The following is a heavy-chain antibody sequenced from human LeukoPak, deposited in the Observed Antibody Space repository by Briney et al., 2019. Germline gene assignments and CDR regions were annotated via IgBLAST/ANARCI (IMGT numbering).Heavy chain of an antibody. CDR3: ARVATVVVDY. CDR2: IYYSGST. J-gene: IGHJ4*02. CDR1: GGSFSGYY. Sequence: SETLSLTCAVYGGSFSGYYWSWIRQHPGKGLEWIGYIYYSGSTYYNPSLKSRVTISVDTSKNQFSLKLSSVTAADTAVYYCARVATVVVDYWGQGTLVTVSS. V-gene: IGHV4-31*11. D-gene: IGHD4-23*01.